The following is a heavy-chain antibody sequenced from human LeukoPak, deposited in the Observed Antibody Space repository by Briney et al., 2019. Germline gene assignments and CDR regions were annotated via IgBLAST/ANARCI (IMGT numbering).Heavy chain of an antibody. CDR2: ISGSGDST. Sequence: PGGSLRLSCAASGFSFSSYAMSWVRQAPGKGLEWVSAISGSGDSTHYADAVKGRFTISRDNSKNTLYLQMNSLRAEDTAVYYCANFSPDLLEWLSYDYYYGMDVWGQGTTVTVSS. D-gene: IGHD3-3*01. CDR3: ANFSPDLLEWLSYDYYYGMDV. V-gene: IGHV3-23*01. J-gene: IGHJ6*02. CDR1: GFSFSSYA.